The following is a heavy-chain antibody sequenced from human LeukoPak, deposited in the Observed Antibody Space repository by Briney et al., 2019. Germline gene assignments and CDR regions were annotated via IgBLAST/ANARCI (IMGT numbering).Heavy chain of an antibody. V-gene: IGHV4-59*01. CDR1: GGSISSYY. D-gene: IGHD3-10*01. Sequence: SETLSLTCTVSGGSISSYYWSWIRQPPGKELEWIGYIYYSGSTNYNPSLKSRVTISVDTSKNQFSLKLSSVTAADTAVYYCARGLWFGALLESRANIWFDPWGQGTLVTVSS. CDR3: ARGLWFGALLESRANIWFDP. CDR2: IYYSGST. J-gene: IGHJ5*02.